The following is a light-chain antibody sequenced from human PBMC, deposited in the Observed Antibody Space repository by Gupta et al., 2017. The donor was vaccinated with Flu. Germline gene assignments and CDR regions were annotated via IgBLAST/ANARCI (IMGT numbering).Light chain of an antibody. CDR3: CPYSGDNTVV. J-gene: IGLJ2*01. Sequence: PGQSITISCTGTNRDVGEFDLVSWYQQHTGKTAKLLIYEVTKWPSDIPNLLCGSKSGIKAFLTISGPQAKDEAVYYCCPYSGDNTVVFGGG. V-gene: IGLV2-23*02. CDR2: EVT. CDR1: NRDVGEFDL.